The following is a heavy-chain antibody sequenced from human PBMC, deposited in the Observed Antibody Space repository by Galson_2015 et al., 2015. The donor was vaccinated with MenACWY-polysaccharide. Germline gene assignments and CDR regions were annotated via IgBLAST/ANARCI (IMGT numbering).Heavy chain of an antibody. Sequence: SLRLSCAASGFSFNTYWMHWVRHAPGKGLVWVSRINADGSATGYADSVRGRFTISRDNAKNTLYLEMTSLRAEDTAVYYCTKAGAKYCSGSSCYFNWFDPWGQGTLATVSS. CDR1: GFSFNTYW. J-gene: IGHJ5*02. CDR3: TKAGAKYCSGSSCYFNWFDP. V-gene: IGHV3-74*01. D-gene: IGHD2-15*01. CDR2: INADGSAT.